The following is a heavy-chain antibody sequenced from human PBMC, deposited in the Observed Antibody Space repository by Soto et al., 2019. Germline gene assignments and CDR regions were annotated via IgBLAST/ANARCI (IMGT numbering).Heavy chain of an antibody. D-gene: IGHD3-10*01. Sequence: SETLSLTCSVSGGSINSRSYFWGWIRQAPGKGLEWIASINNNAKTYYSPSLKSRLTISVDTSKNQFSLKLNSVTAADTAVYYCAWIVVSRGIIIRVYAYWGQGTLVIVSS. V-gene: IGHV4-39*07. CDR3: AWIVVSRGIIIRVYAY. CDR1: GGSINSRSYF. CDR2: INNNAKT. J-gene: IGHJ4*02.